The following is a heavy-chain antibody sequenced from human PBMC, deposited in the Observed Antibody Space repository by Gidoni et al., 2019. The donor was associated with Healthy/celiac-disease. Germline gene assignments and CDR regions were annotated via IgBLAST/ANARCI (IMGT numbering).Heavy chain of an antibody. V-gene: IGHV5-51*01. CDR2: IYPGDADT. CDR1: GWIFTSYW. D-gene: IGHD3-22*01. J-gene: IGHJ3*02. Sequence: EVQRVQSGAGVKQTGESLKISCMGAGWIFTSYWIGWVRQMPGKGLEWMGIIYPGDADTRYSPSFQGQVTISADKAISTAYLQWSSLKASDTAMYYCARRPGDYYDSSGDACDIWGQGTMVTVSS. CDR3: ARRPGDYYDSSGDACDI.